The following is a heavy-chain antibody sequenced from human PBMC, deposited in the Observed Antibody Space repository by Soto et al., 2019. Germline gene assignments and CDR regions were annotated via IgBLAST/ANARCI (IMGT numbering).Heavy chain of an antibody. CDR2: INHSGST. CDR3: AREHEYIWGNDY. Sequence: QVQLQQWGAGLLKPSETLSLTCAVYGGSFSGYYWSWIRQPPGKGLAWIGEINHSGSTNYNPSLKIRVTISVDTSKNQCSLKLSSVTAADTAVYYCAREHEYIWGNDYWGQGTLVTVSS. V-gene: IGHV4-34*01. CDR1: GGSFSGYY. D-gene: IGHD3-16*01. J-gene: IGHJ4*02.